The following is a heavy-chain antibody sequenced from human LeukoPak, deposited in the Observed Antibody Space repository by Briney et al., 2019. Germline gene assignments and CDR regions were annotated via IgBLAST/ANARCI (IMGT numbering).Heavy chain of an antibody. CDR3: ARDEYCSSTSCYPYYMDV. CDR2: IHITGST. V-gene: IGHV4-4*07. CDR1: GDSITNYY. J-gene: IGHJ6*03. Sequence: PSETLSLTCTVSGDSITNYYWSWIRQPAGKGLEWIGRIHITGSTNYNPSLRSRVTISIDKSKNQFSLKLSSVTAADTAIYYCARDEYCSSTSCYPYYMDVWGKGTTVTVSS. D-gene: IGHD2-2*01.